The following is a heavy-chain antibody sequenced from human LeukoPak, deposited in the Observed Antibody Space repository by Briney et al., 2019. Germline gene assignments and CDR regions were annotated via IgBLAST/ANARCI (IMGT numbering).Heavy chain of an antibody. Sequence: GGSLRLSCAASGFTFSSYAMSWVRQAPGKGLEWGSLINWDGGNTYHGDSVRGRFTIFRDNSKSSLYLEMNSLRAEDTAFYYCAKDMTQMGTIWLVFWGRGTLVTVSS. CDR2: INWDGGNT. J-gene: IGHJ4*02. CDR1: GFTFSSYA. V-gene: IGHV3-43D*04. D-gene: IGHD5-24*01. CDR3: AKDMTQMGTIWLVF.